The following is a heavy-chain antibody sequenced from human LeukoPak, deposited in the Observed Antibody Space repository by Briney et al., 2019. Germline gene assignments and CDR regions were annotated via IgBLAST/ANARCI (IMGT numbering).Heavy chain of an antibody. D-gene: IGHD4-17*01. CDR1: GFTFSSYS. Sequence: GRSLRLSCAASGFTFSSYSMHWVRQAPGKGLEWVAVISYDGSDKYYADSVKGRFTISRDHSKSTLYLQMNSLRAEDTAVYYCARNYGDYVPPDLWGRGTLVTVSS. CDR3: ARNYGDYVPPDL. CDR2: ISYDGSDK. V-gene: IGHV3-30*04. J-gene: IGHJ2*01.